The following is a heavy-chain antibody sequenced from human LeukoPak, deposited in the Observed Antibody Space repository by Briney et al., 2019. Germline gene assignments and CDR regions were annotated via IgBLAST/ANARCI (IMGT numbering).Heavy chain of an antibody. CDR1: GFTFSSYA. Sequence: GGSLRLSCAASGFTFSSYAMSWVRQAPGKGLEWGSAISGSGGSTYYADSVKGRFTISRDNSKNTLYLQLNSLRAEDTAVYYCAKARPYYDILTGYDCWGQGTLVTVSS. CDR3: AKARPYYDILTGYDC. J-gene: IGHJ4*02. CDR2: ISGSGGST. V-gene: IGHV3-23*01. D-gene: IGHD3-9*01.